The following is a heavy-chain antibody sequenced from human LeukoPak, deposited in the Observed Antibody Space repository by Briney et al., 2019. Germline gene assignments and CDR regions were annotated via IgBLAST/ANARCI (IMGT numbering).Heavy chain of an antibody. CDR1: GFTFXXYA. CDR3: AKDFQY. D-gene: IGHD4-11*01. J-gene: IGHJ4*02. V-gene: IGHV3-23*01. Sequence: GGXXRLSCATSGFTFXXYAMSXXRXXPGKGLEWVSGIAGSGGSTYYADSVKGRFRISRDNSKNTLYLQMKSLRAEDTAVYYCAKDFQYWGQGTLVTVSS. CDR2: IAGSGGST.